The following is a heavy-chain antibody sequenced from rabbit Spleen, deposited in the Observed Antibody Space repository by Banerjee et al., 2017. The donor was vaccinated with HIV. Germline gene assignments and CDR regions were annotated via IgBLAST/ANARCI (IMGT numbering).Heavy chain of an antibody. V-gene: IGHV1S45*01. J-gene: IGHJ4*01. D-gene: IGHD2-1*01. CDR1: GFAFNSVYD. Sequence: QEQLVESGGGLVQPEGSLTLTCTASGFAFNSVYDMCWVRQAPGKGLEWIACIYIGSDDTYYASWAKGRFTISKTSSTTVTLQVTSLTAADTATYFCARGYGGDNYAYKLWGPGTLVTVS. CDR3: ARGYGGDNYAYKL. CDR2: IYIGSDDT.